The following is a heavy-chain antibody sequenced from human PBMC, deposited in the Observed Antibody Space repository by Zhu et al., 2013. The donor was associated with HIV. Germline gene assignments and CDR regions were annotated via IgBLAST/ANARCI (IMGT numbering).Heavy chain of an antibody. D-gene: IGHD3-22*01. V-gene: IGHV1-69*01. Sequence: QAQLVQSGGEMKKPGSSVKVSCKASGGTFSSYAVSWVRQAPGQGLEWMGGIIPIFGTANYAQKFQGRVTITADESTSTAYMEVNSLRSEDTAVYYCASGGYYYDGSGKLGWDTWGQGTLVTVSS. CDR3: ASGGYYYDGSGKLGWDT. CDR1: GGTFSSYA. CDR2: IIPIFGTA. J-gene: IGHJ4*02.